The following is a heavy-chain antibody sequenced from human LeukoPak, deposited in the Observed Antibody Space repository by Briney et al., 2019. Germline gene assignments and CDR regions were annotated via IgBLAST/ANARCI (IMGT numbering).Heavy chain of an antibody. CDR1: GGSISSSNW. CDR2: IYHSGST. CDR3: AREDCSSTSCYGGGDDAFDI. V-gene: IGHV4-4*02. J-gene: IGHJ3*02. Sequence: SGTLSLTCAVSGGSISSSNWWNWVRQPPGKGLEWIGEIYHSGSTNYNPSLKSRVPISVDKSKNQFSLQLSSVTAADTAVYYCAREDCSSTSCYGGGDDAFDIWGQGTMVTVSS. D-gene: IGHD2-2*01.